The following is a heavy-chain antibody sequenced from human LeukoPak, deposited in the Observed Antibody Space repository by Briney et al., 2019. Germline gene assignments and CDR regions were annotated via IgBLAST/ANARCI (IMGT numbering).Heavy chain of an antibody. CDR3: ATAYHYATAD. J-gene: IGHJ4*02. CDR1: GFAFSNYW. V-gene: IGHV3-7*01. Sequence: GGSLRLSCAASGFAFSNYWMTWARQAPGKGLEWVANIKPDGSDKYYVDSVKGRFTMSRDNAKNSLYLQMNSLRAEDTAVYYCATAYHYATADWGQGTLVTVSS. D-gene: IGHD3-22*01. CDR2: IKPDGSDK.